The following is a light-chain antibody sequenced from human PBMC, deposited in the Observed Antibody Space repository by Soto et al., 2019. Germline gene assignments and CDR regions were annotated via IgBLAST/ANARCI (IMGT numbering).Light chain of an antibody. CDR1: QSVSSSY. J-gene: IGKJ1*01. CDR3: QQYGSSPWT. CDR2: GAS. V-gene: IGKV3-20*01. Sequence: EIVLTQSPGTLSLSQGERATLSCRASQSVSSSYFAWYQQKPGQAPRPLIYGASSRAIGIPDRFSGSGSGTDFTLTISRLEPEDFAVYYCQQYGSSPWTFGQGTKV.